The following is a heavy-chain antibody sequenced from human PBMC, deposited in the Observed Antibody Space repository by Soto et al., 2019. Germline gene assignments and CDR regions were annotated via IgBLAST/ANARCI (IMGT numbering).Heavy chain of an antibody. J-gene: IGHJ4*02. Sequence: GGSLRLSCVASGFTFGSYWMNWVRQAPGKGLEWVANINQDGNEDNLLDSVKGRFTISRDNAKNSLFLQMNSLRVDDTAVYYCARTGDGHHDFLDYWGQGALVTVSS. CDR3: ARTGDGHHDFLDY. CDR1: GFTFGSYW. D-gene: IGHD1-1*01. CDR2: INQDGNED. V-gene: IGHV3-7*01.